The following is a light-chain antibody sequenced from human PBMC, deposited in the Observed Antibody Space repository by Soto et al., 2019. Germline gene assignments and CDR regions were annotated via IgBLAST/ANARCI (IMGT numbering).Light chain of an antibody. Sequence: DIQMTQSPSTLSASVGDRVTITCRASQSITTYVNWYQQKLGKALTLLIYAASSLQSGVPSRFSGSGSGTDFTLTISSLQPEDFATYFCQQCYSSPRTFGQGTKVEI. CDR3: QQCYSSPRT. V-gene: IGKV1-39*01. CDR1: QSITTY. J-gene: IGKJ1*01. CDR2: AAS.